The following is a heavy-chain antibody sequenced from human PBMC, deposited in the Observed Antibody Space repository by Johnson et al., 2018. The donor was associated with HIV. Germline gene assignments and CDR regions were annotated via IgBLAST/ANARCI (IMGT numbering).Heavy chain of an antibody. D-gene: IGHD1-26*01. CDR1: GFTVNSNY. J-gene: IGHJ3*02. CDR3: ASGEVHIPESYYVTVSRAFDI. Sequence: QVQLVESGGGLIQPGGSLRLSCAASGFTVNSNYMSWVRQAPGKGPEWVAVISYDGSNKYYADSVKGRFTISRENAKNSLYLQMNSLRADDTAIYYCASGEVHIPESYYVTVSRAFDIWGQGTMVSVSS. V-gene: IGHV3-30*14. CDR2: ISYDGSNK.